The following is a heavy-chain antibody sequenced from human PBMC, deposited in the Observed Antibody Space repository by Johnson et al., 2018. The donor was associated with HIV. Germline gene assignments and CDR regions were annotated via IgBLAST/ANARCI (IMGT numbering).Heavy chain of an antibody. CDR1: GFTFSSYW. V-gene: IGHV3-7*02. D-gene: IGHD1-26*01. Sequence: VQLVESGGGLVQPGGSLRLSCAASGFTFSSYWMSWVRQAPGKGLEWVANIKQDGSERYYVDSVKGRFTISRDNVNNSVFLLLNSLRVEDTAVYYCAKTDPSVTQEPFDIWGQGTMVIVSS. J-gene: IGHJ3*02. CDR3: AKTDPSVTQEPFDI. CDR2: IKQDGSER.